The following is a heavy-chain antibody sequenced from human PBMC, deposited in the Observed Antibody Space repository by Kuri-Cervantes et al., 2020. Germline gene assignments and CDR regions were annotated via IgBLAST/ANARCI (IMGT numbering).Heavy chain of an antibody. Sequence: ASVKVSCKASGYTFTGYYMHWVRQAPGQGLEWMGWINPNSGGTNYAQKFQGRVTMTRDTSISTAYMELSSLRSEDTAVYYCARGWVDDYGGNSGYYGMDVWGQGTTVTVSS. CDR1: GYTFTGYY. CDR2: INPNSGGT. CDR3: ARGWVDDYGGNSGYYGMDV. J-gene: IGHJ6*02. D-gene: IGHD4-23*01. V-gene: IGHV1-2*02.